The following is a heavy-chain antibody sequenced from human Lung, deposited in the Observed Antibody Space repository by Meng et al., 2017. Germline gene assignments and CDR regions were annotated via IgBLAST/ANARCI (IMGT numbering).Heavy chain of an antibody. CDR1: GFTFRTSE. Sequence: GESLKISCLTSGFTFRTSEFNWVRQAPGKGLEWVSYIDESGTTRYYADSVRGRFTITRDNAENSVFLQMHSLRGEDTAVYYCVKAVTVAGHHWGQGTMVTVSS. V-gene: IGHV3-48*03. D-gene: IGHD6-19*01. CDR2: IDESGTTR. CDR3: VKAVTVAGHH. J-gene: IGHJ5*02.